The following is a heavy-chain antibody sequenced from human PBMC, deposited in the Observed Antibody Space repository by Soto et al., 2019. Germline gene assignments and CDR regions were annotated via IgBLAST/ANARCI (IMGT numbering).Heavy chain of an antibody. Sequence: ASVKVSCKASGGTFSRYAINCVRQAPGQGPEWMGGIISIFRTAHYAQKFQGRVTITADESTSTAYMELSSLRSEDTAVYYCARARDYYASRGPDDHYYGMDVWGQGTTVTVSS. J-gene: IGHJ6*01. CDR2: IISIFRTA. CDR3: ARARDYYASRGPDDHYYGMDV. V-gene: IGHV1-69*13. D-gene: IGHD3-22*01. CDR1: GGTFSRYA.